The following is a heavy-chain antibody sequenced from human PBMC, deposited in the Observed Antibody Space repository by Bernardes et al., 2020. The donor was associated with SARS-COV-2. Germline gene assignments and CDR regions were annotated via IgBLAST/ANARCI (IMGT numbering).Heavy chain of an antibody. CDR3: AGSSCGADCYIGGLRSWDYGLDV. Sequence: SETLSLTCTVSGGSISSSGYYWGWLRQPPGKGLEWIGSFYSGGNTYYNPSLQSRLSKSVDTSKNQFSLRLSSVTAADTAVYYCAGSSCGADCYIGGLRSWDYGLDVWRQGTTVTVSS. CDR2: FYSGGNT. J-gene: IGHJ6*02. D-gene: IGHD2-21*02. V-gene: IGHV4-39*01. CDR1: GGSISSSGYY.